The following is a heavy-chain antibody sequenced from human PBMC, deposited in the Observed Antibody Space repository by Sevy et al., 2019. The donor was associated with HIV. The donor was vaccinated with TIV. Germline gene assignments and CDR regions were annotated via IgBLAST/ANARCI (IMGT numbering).Heavy chain of an antibody. D-gene: IGHD6-6*01. Sequence: GGSLRLSCAASGFTFSSYGMHWVRQAPGKGLEWVAVISYDGSNKYYADSVKGRFTISRDNSENTLYLQMNSLRAEDTAVYYCAKGGYSSSPRYYYYYMDVWGKGTTVTVSS. CDR1: GFTFSSYG. J-gene: IGHJ6*03. CDR3: AKGGYSSSPRYYYYYMDV. CDR2: ISYDGSNK. V-gene: IGHV3-30*18.